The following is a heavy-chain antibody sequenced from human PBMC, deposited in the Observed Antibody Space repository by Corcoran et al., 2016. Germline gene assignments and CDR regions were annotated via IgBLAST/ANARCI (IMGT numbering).Heavy chain of an antibody. Sequence: QVQLVQSGAAVKKPGSSVKVSCKASGGTFSSYAISWVRQAPGQGLEWMGGIIPIFGTANYAQKFQGRVTITADESTSTAYMELSSLGSEDTAVYYCARDRQLHPNYVFDYWGQGTLVTVSS. V-gene: IGHV1-69*01. CDR3: ARDRQLHPNYVFDY. D-gene: IGHD1-26*01. CDR1: GGTFSSYA. J-gene: IGHJ4*02. CDR2: IIPIFGTA.